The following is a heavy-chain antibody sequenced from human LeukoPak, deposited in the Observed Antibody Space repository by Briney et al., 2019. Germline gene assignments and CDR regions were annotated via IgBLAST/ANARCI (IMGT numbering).Heavy chain of an antibody. CDR3: ARVGAATFYWYYMDV. CDR2: IGTAGDT. J-gene: IGHJ6*03. Sequence: GGSLRLSCAASGFTFKSYDMHWVRQAAGEGLEWVSAIGTAGDTYYPGSVKGRFTISRENAKNSLYLQMNSLRVGDTAVYFCARVGAATFYWYYMDVWGKGTTVTVSS. CDR1: GFTFKSYD. V-gene: IGHV3-13*01. D-gene: IGHD2-15*01.